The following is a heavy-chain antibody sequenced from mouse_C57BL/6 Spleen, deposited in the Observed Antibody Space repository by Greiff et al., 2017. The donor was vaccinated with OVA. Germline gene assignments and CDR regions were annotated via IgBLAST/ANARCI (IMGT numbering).Heavy chain of an antibody. D-gene: IGHD4-1*01. J-gene: IGHJ2*01. V-gene: IGHV1-50*01. CDR3: ASSWDVGY. CDR1: GYTFTSYW. CDR2: IDPSDSYT. Sequence: QVQLQQPGAELVKPGASVKLSCKASGYTFTSYWMQWVKQRPGQGLEWIGEIDPSDSYTNYNQKFKGKATLTVDTSSSTAYMQLSSLTSEDSAVYYCASSWDVGYWGQGTTLTVAS.